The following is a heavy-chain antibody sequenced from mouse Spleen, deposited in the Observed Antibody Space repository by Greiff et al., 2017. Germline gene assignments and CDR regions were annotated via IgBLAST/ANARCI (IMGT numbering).Heavy chain of an antibody. V-gene: IGHV5-9-1*01. CDR2: ISSGGSYT. D-gene: IGHD1-1*01. J-gene: IGHJ1*01. CDR3: ARPGYYGSSPYWYFDV. Sequence: EVKVVESGGGLVKPGGSLKLSCAASGFTFSSYAMSWVRQTPEKRLEWVATISSGGSYTYYPDSVKGRFTISRDNAKNTLYLQMSSLRSEDTAMYYCARPGYYGSSPYWYFDVWGAGTTVTVSS. CDR1: GFTFSSYA.